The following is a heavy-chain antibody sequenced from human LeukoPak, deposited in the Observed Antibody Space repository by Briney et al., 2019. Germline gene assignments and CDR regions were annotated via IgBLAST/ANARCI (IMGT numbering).Heavy chain of an antibody. J-gene: IGHJ4*02. D-gene: IGHD3-9*01. V-gene: IGHV3-48*01. CDR3: ARGPPNYDILTGYPDY. CDR1: GFTFSSYS. Sequence: GVSLRLSCAASGFTFSSYSMNWVRQAPGKGLEWVSYISSSSSTIYYADSVKGRFTISRGNAKNSLYLQMNSLRAEDTAVYYCARGPPNYDILTGYPDYWGQGTLVTVSS. CDR2: ISSSSSTI.